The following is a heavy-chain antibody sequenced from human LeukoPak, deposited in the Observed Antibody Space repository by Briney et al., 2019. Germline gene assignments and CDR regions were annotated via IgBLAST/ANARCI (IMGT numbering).Heavy chain of an antibody. CDR2: INHSGST. D-gene: IGHD3-10*01. J-gene: IGHJ4*02. V-gene: IGHV4-34*01. CDR3: AKLYYGSGSRDY. CDR1: GGSFSGYY. Sequence: SETLSLTCAVYGGSFSGYYWSWIRQPPGKGLEWIGEINHSGSTNYNPSLKNRVTISVDTSKNQFSLKLSPVTASDTAVYYCAKLYYGSGSRDYWGQGTLVTVSS.